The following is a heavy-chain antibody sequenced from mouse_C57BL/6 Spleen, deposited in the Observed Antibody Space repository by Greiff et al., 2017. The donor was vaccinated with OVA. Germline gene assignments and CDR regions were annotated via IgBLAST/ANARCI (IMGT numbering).Heavy chain of an antibody. Sequence: VQLQQPGAELVKPGASVKLSCKASGYTFTSYWMQWVKQRPGQGLEWIGEIDPSDSYTNYNQKFKGKATLTVDTSSSTAYMQLSSLTSEDSAVYYCARRGYYGNLDYWGQGTSVTVSS. CDR3: ARRGYYGNLDY. CDR1: GYTFTSYW. CDR2: IDPSDSYT. V-gene: IGHV1-50*01. J-gene: IGHJ4*01. D-gene: IGHD1-1*01.